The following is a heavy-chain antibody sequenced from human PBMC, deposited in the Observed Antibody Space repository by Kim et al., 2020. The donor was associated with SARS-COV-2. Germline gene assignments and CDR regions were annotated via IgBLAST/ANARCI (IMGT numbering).Heavy chain of an antibody. CDR1: GFTFSSYW. J-gene: IGHJ6*02. CDR3: ARDLLDYYYYYGMDV. Sequence: GGSLRLSCAASGFTFSSYWMHWVRQAPGKGLVWVSRINSDGSSTSYADSVKGRFTISRDNAKNKLYLQMNSLRAEDTAVYYCARDLLDYYYYYGMDVWGQGTTVTVSS. V-gene: IGHV3-74*01. CDR2: INSDGSST.